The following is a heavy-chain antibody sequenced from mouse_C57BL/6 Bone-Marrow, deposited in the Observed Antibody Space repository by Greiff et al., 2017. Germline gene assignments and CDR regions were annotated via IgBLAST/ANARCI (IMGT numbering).Heavy chain of an antibody. CDR2: ISSGGSYT. D-gene: IGHD1-1*01. Sequence: EVQRVESGGDLVKPGGSLKLSCAASGFTFSSYGMSWVRQTPDKRLEWVATISSGGSYTYYPDSVKGRFTISRDNAKNTLYLQMSSLKSEDTAMYYCARQGTTVVFDYWGQGTTLTVSS. J-gene: IGHJ2*01. CDR3: ARQGTTVVFDY. CDR1: GFTFSSYG. V-gene: IGHV5-6*01.